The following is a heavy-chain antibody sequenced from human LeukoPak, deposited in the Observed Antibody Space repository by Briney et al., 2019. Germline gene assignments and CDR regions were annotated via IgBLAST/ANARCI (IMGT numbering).Heavy chain of an antibody. CDR1: GFTFSSSS. V-gene: IGHV3-48*04. CDR3: ASGYSSGPVY. CDR2: ISSTSTTI. J-gene: IGHJ4*02. Sequence: GGSLRLSCAASGFTFSSSSMNWVRQAPGMGLEWVSYISSTSTTIYYADSVKGRFTISRDNAKNSLYLQMNSLRAEDTAVYYCASGYSSGPVYWGQGNLVTVSS. D-gene: IGHD6-19*01.